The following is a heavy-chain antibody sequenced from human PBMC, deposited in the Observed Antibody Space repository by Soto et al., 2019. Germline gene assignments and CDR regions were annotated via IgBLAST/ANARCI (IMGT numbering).Heavy chain of an antibody. CDR3: ARHDYADRTFDL. J-gene: IGHJ3*01. D-gene: IGHD5-12*01. CDR1: GGSVGSGAYY. CDR2: IQYSGDT. Sequence: SETLSLTCIVSGGSVGSGAYYWSWIRQPPGRALEWIGYIQYSGDTNYNSSLKSRVTISVDRSRNRFSLKLTSVTAADTAFYDCARHDYADRTFDLWGQGTKVTVSS. V-gene: IGHV4-61*08.